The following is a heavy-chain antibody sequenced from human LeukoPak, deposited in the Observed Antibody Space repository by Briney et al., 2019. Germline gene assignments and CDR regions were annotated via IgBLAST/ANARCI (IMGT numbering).Heavy chain of an antibody. Sequence: PSQTLSLTCTVSGGSISSGSYHWRWIRQPAGKGLEWIGRIYTSGSTNYNPSLKSRVTISVDPSTNQFSLKVSSLTAADTTVYYCARDSGSYYGVDYWGQGTLVTVSS. D-gene: IGHD1-26*01. V-gene: IGHV4-61*02. CDR3: ARDSGSYYGVDY. J-gene: IGHJ4*02. CDR1: GGSISSGSYH. CDR2: IYTSGST.